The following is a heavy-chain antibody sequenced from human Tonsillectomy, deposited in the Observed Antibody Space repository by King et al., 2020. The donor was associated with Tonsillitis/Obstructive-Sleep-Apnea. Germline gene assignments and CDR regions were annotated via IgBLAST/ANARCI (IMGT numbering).Heavy chain of an antibody. CDR1: GGSFSGYY. V-gene: IGHV4-34*01. D-gene: IGHD5-24*01. CDR2: INQSGST. CDR3: AREKLRYKWFDP. J-gene: IGHJ5*02. Sequence: VQLQQWGAGLLKPSETLSLTCAVHGGSFSGYYWNWIRQPPGKGLEWIGEINQSGSTNYNPSLKSRVTISVDTSKNQFSLKLSSVTAADTAVYYCAREKLRYKWFDPWGQGTLVTVSS.